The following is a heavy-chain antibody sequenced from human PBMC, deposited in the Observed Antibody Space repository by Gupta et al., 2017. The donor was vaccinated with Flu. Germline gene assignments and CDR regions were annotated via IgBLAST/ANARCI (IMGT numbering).Heavy chain of an antibody. J-gene: IGHJ5*02. CDR2: INFSGGYT. D-gene: IGHD3-9*01. V-gene: IGHV3-11*05. Sequence: QVQLVESGGGLVKPGGSLRLSCATSGFTFSDYYMSWIRQPPEKGLEWVSSINFSGGYTKYADSVKGRFSISRDNAKNSLFLQMNSLRAEDTAVYYCARISGYHYDLLTGPIMGWFDPWGQGTLVTVSS. CDR1: GFTFSDYY. CDR3: ARISGYHYDLLTGPIMGWFDP.